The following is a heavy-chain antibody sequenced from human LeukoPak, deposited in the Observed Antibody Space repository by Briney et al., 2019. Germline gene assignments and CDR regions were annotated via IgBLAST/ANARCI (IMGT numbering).Heavy chain of an antibody. D-gene: IGHD5-24*01. CDR2: ISGSGGST. Sequence: PGGSLRLSCAASGFTFSSYAMSWVRQAPGKGLEWVSAISGSGGSTYYADSVKGRFTISRGNSKNTLYLQMNSLRAEDTAVYYCAKGKSRDGYKTPFDYWGQGTLVTVSS. CDR1: GFTFSSYA. CDR3: AKGKSRDGYKTPFDY. J-gene: IGHJ4*02. V-gene: IGHV3-23*01.